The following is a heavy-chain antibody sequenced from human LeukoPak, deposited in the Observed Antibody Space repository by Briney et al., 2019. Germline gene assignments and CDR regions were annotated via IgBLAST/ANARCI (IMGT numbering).Heavy chain of an antibody. D-gene: IGHD3-22*01. CDR3: VRQPPGVYDTTQNWFDP. V-gene: IGHV5-10-1*01. J-gene: IGHJ5*02. Sequence: GESLKIFCKVSGYSFPSYWITWVRQVPGKGLEWMGRIAPSDSYTNYNPSFEGHVTMSVEKSITTVYLQWSSLKASDTAMYYCVRQPPGVYDTTQNWFDPWGQGTLVTVSS. CDR2: IAPSDSYT. CDR1: GYSFPSYW.